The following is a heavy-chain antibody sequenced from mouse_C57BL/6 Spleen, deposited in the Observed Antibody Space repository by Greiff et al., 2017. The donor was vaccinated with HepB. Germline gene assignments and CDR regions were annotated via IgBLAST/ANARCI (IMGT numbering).Heavy chain of an antibody. CDR2: IYWDDDK. D-gene: IGHD2-1*01. J-gene: IGHJ4*01. Sequence: QVQLKESGPGILQSSQTLSLTCSFSGFSLSTSGMGVSWIRQPSGKGLEWLAHIYWDDDKRYNPSLKSRLTISKDTSRNQVFLKITSVDTADTATYYCARGNYGNFHYYAMDYWGQGTSVTVSS. V-gene: IGHV8-12*01. CDR1: GFSLSTSGMG. CDR3: ARGNYGNFHYYAMDY.